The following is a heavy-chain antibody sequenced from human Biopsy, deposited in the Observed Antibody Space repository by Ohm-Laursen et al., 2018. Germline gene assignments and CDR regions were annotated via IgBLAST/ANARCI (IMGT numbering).Heavy chain of an antibody. CDR3: TRGGYYYDSLAYYYWFDP. Sequence: SVKVSCKASGYTFTGYHVHWVRQAPGQGLEWMGWINAKTGDTNYAQKFQGRVTMTRDTSISTAYVDLSSMRSDDTAVYYCTRGGYYYDSLAYYYWFDPWGQGTLVTVSS. V-gene: IGHV1-2*02. D-gene: IGHD3-22*01. CDR1: GYTFTGYH. CDR2: INAKTGDT. J-gene: IGHJ5*02.